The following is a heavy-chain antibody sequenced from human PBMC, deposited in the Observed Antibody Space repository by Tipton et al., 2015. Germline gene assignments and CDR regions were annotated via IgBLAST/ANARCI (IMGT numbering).Heavy chain of an antibody. Sequence: GLVKPSETLTLTCLVSNGSITSSSSLWGWIRQPPGKGLEWVGNINYSGGTYYNPSLRGRATISVDTFENQFSLKLTSLTAADTAVYYCARDAYNSNFFDYWGQGTLVTVSS. CDR1: NGSITSSSSL. J-gene: IGHJ4*02. V-gene: IGHV4-39*07. CDR2: INYSGGT. CDR3: ARDAYNSNFFDY. D-gene: IGHD5-24*01.